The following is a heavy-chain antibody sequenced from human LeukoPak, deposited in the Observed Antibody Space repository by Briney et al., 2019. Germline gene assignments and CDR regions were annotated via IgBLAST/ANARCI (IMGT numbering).Heavy chain of an antibody. CDR3: ARSRGGGIVVVPAVSDDMDV. V-gene: IGHV4-59*01. D-gene: IGHD2-2*01. Sequence: SETLSLTCTVSGGSISSYYWSWIRQPPGKGLEWIGYIYYSGSTNYNPSLKSRVTISVDTSRNQFSLKLSSVTAADTAVYYCARSRGGGIVVVPAVSDDMDVWGQGTTVTVSS. CDR2: IYYSGST. J-gene: IGHJ6*02. CDR1: GGSISSYY.